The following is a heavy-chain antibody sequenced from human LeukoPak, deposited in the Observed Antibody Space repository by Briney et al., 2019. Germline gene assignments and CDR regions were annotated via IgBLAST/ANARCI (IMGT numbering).Heavy chain of an antibody. CDR2: MNPNSGNT. CDR3: AKDSGSYTGFDY. V-gene: IGHV1-8*03. Sequence: ASVKVSCKASGYTFTSYAMNWMRQAPGQGLEWMGWMNPNSGNTGYAQKFQGRVTITRNTSISTAYMELSSLRSEDTAVYYCAKDSGSYTGFDYWGQGTLVTVSS. D-gene: IGHD1-26*01. CDR1: GYTFTSYA. J-gene: IGHJ4*02.